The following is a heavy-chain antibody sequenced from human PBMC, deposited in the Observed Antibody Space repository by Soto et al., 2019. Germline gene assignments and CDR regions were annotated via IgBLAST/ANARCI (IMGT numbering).Heavy chain of an antibody. V-gene: IGHV3-48*01. CDR1: GFTFSSYS. D-gene: IGHD3-10*01. Sequence: GGSLRLSCAASGFTFSSYSMNWVRQAPGKGLEWVSYISSSSSTIYYADSVKGRFTISRDNAKNSLYLQMNSLRAEDTAVYYCVKDFGELHWNWFDPWGQGTLVTVSS. CDR3: VKDFGELHWNWFDP. CDR2: ISSSSSTI. J-gene: IGHJ5*02.